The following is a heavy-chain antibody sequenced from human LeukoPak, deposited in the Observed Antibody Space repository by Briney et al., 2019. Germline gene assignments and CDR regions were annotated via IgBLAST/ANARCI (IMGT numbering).Heavy chain of an antibody. D-gene: IGHD1-26*01. V-gene: IGHV3-74*01. Sequence: PGGSLRLSCAPSGFTFSYYWMHWVRHAPGKGLVWVSRIKSDGSITEYADSVKGRFTISRDNAKHTLYLQMNSLRAEDTAVYYCARDLSYNGIDYWGQGTLVTVSS. CDR2: IKSDGSIT. CDR3: ARDLSYNGIDY. CDR1: GFTFSYYW. J-gene: IGHJ4*02.